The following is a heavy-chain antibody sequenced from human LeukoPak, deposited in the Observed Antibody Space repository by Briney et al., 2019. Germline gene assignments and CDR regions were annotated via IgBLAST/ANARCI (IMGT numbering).Heavy chain of an antibody. J-gene: IGHJ3*02. CDR3: AGSKSTLGAFDI. V-gene: IGHV3-23*01. CDR2: ISGSGGST. D-gene: IGHD7-27*01. Sequence: GGSLRLSCAASGFTFSSYAMSWVRQAPGKGLEWVSAISGSGGSTYYADSVKGRFTISRDNAKNSLYLQMNSLRAEDTAVYYCAGSKSTLGAFDIWGQGTMVTVSS. CDR1: GFTFSSYA.